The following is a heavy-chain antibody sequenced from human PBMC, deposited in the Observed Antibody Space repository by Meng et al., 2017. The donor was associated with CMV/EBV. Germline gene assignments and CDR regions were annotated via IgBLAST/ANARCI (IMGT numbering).Heavy chain of an antibody. J-gene: IGHJ6*02. CDR2: INPNSGGT. CDR3: ARAWGGETRIGDYYGMDV. V-gene: IGHV1-2*02. D-gene: IGHD3-10*01. CDR1: GYTFTSYD. Sequence: ASVKVSCKASGYTFTSYDINWVRQAPGQGLEWMGWINPNSGGTNYAQKFQGRVTMTRDTSISTAYMELSRLRSDDTAVYYCARAWGGETRIGDYYGMDVWGQGTTVTVSS.